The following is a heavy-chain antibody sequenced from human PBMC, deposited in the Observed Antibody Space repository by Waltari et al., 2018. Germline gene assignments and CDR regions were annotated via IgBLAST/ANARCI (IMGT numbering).Heavy chain of an antibody. CDR1: GFTVSSDY. CDR3: ARDRYSGNHAAY. J-gene: IGHJ4*02. D-gene: IGHD1-26*01. Sequence: EVQLVESGGDLIQPGGSLRLSCAASGFTVSSDYMRWVRQAPGKGLEWVSFIYSGGRTDYADSVKGRFTISRDNSKNTLYLQMNSLRAEDTAVYYCARDRYSGNHAAYWGQGTLVTVSS. CDR2: IYSGGRT. V-gene: IGHV3-53*01.